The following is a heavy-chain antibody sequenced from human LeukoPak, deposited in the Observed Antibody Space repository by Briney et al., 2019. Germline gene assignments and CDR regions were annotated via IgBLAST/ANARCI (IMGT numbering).Heavy chain of an antibody. D-gene: IGHD2-8*01. CDR1: GGSISSSSYY. CDR3: ARRDGLYYFDY. V-gene: IGHV4-39*01. Sequence: PSETLSLTCTVSGGSISSSSYYWGWTRQPPGKGLEWIGSIYYSGSTYYKPSLKSRFTISVDTSKNQFSLKLSSVTAADTAVYYCARRDGLYYFDYWGQGTLVTVSS. CDR2: IYYSGST. J-gene: IGHJ4*02.